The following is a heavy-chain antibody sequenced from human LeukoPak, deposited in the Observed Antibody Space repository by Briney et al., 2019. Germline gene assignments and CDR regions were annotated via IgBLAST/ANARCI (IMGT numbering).Heavy chain of an antibody. J-gene: IGHJ4*02. Sequence: PSETLSLTCTVSGGSISSYYWSWIRQPPGKGLEWIGYIYYSGSTNYNPSLKSRVTISVDTSKNQFSLKLSSVTAADTAVYYCARHATYYDILTGYYNFDYWGQGTLVTVSS. CDR3: ARHATYYDILTGYYNFDY. CDR1: GGSISSYY. D-gene: IGHD3-9*01. V-gene: IGHV4-59*08. CDR2: IYYSGST.